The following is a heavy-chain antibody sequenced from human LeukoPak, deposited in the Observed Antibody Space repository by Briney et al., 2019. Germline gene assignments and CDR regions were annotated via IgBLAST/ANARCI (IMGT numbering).Heavy chain of an antibody. CDR3: ARGPEGDYDILTGYPTDLSFDY. J-gene: IGHJ4*02. CDR1: GYTFTGYY. D-gene: IGHD3-9*01. Sequence: ASVKVSCKASGYTFTGYYLHWVRQAPGQGLEWMGWINPNSGGTNYAQKFQGRVTMTRDTSISTAYMELSRLRSDDTAVYYCARGPEGDYDILTGYPTDLSFDYWGQGTLVTVSS. V-gene: IGHV1-2*02. CDR2: INPNSGGT.